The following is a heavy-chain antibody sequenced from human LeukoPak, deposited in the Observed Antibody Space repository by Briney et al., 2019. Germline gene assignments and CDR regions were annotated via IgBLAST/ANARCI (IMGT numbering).Heavy chain of an antibody. CDR2: ISSSSSYI. CDR1: GFTFSSYS. D-gene: IGHD1-26*01. V-gene: IGHV3-21*01. CDR3: ARSTEGGATPPFDY. J-gene: IGHJ4*02. Sequence: GGSLRLSCAASGFTFSSYSMNWVRQAPGKGLEWVSSISSSSSYIYYADSVKGRFTISRDNAKNSLYLQMNSLRAEDTAVYYCARSTEGGATPPFDYWGQGTLVTVSS.